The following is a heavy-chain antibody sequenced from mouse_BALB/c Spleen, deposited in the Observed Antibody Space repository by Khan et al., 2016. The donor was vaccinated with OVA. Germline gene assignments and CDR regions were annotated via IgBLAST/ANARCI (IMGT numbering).Heavy chain of an antibody. CDR2: ISTYSGNT. V-gene: IGHV1S137*01. Sequence: QVQLQQPGPELVRPGVSVKISCKGSGYTFTDYAMHWVKQSHAKSLEWIGLISTYSGNTNYNQKFKGKATMTVDKSSSTAYMELARLTSEDAASDCGARPAYDDYYDYWGQGTTLTVSS. CDR1: GYTFTDYA. D-gene: IGHD2-3*01. J-gene: IGHJ2*01. CDR3: ARPAYDDYYDY.